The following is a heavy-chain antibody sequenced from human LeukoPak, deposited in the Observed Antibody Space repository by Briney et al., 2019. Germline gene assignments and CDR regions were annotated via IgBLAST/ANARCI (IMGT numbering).Heavy chain of an antibody. CDR3: AREVAVSGTENGAFNV. CDR2: ISFDGTNK. J-gene: IGHJ6*02. CDR1: GFSFSSYA. D-gene: IGHD6-19*01. V-gene: IGHV3-30-3*01. Sequence: GGSLRLSCAASGFSFSSYAMHWVRQAPGKGLEWVVVISFDGTNKYYADSVKGRLTISRDNSENTLHLQMNSLRAEDTAVYFCAREVAVSGTENGAFNVWGPGTTVTVSS.